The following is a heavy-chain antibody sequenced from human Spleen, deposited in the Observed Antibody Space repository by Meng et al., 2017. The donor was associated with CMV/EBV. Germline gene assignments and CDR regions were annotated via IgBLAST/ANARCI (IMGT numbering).Heavy chain of an antibody. CDR2: IIPLFGTP. J-gene: IGHJ4*02. CDR1: FSRYA. CDR3: ARDLRRINDFWSGYWEFGY. Sequence: FSRYAVSWVRLAPGQGLEWMGGIIPLFGTPNYAQKFQGRVTISTDESTSTAYMELSSLRSEDTAVYYCARDLRRINDFWSGYWEFGYWGQGTLVTVSS. D-gene: IGHD3-3*01. V-gene: IGHV1-69*05.